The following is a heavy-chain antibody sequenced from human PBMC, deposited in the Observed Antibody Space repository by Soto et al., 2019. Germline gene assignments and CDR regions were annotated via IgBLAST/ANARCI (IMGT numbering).Heavy chain of an antibody. CDR2: ISGSGGST. J-gene: IGHJ4*02. CDR1: GFTFSSYA. Sequence: EVQLLEAGGGLVQPGGSLRLSCAASGFTFSSYAMSWVRQAPGKGLEWVSAISGSGGSTYYADSVKGRFTISRDNSKNTLYLQMNSLRAEDTAVYYCAKGRGFGERIYAFDYWGQGTLVTVSS. CDR3: AKGRGFGERIYAFDY. D-gene: IGHD3-10*01. V-gene: IGHV3-23*01.